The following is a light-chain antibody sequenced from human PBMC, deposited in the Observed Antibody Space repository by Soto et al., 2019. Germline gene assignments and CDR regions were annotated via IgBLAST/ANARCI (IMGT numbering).Light chain of an antibody. CDR3: QQSYSTLSIT. V-gene: IGKV1-39*01. J-gene: IGKJ5*01. Sequence: DIQMTQSPSSLSASVGDRVTITCRASESISRHLNWYQQKPGKAPKLLIYAASSLQNGVQSRFSGGGSGTDFSLTISNLQPEDFATYYCQQSYSTLSITFGQGTRLEIK. CDR2: AAS. CDR1: ESISRH.